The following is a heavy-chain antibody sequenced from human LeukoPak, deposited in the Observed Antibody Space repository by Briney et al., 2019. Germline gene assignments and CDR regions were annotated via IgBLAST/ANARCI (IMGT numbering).Heavy chain of an antibody. D-gene: IGHD3-16*02. Sequence: GGSLRLSCAASGFTFSSYSMNWVRQAPGKGLEWVSSIISSSSYIYYADSVKGRFTISRDNAKNSLYLQMNSLRAEDTAVYYCARGGDDYVWGSYRYSYFDYWGQGTLVTVSS. CDR1: GFTFSSYS. J-gene: IGHJ4*02. V-gene: IGHV3-21*01. CDR2: IISSSSYI. CDR3: ARGGDDYVWGSYRYSYFDY.